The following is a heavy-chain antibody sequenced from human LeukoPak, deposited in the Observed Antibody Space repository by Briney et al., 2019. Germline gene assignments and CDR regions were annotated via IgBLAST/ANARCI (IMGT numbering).Heavy chain of an antibody. D-gene: IGHD1-26*01. Sequence: SVKISCKASGGTFSSYAISWVRQAPGQGLEWMGGIIPIFGTANYAQKFQGRVTITADESTSTAYMELSSLRSEDTAVYYCARSAGATPYYFDYWGQGTLVTVSS. CDR1: GGTFSSYA. J-gene: IGHJ4*02. CDR3: ARSAGATPYYFDY. CDR2: IIPIFGTA. V-gene: IGHV1-69*13.